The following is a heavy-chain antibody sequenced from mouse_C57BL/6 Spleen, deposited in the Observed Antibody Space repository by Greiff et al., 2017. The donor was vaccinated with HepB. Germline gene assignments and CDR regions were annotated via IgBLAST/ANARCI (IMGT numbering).Heavy chain of an antibody. D-gene: IGHD1-1*01. CDR2: INPSSGYT. CDR3: ARGDYGSSFPYYFDY. CDR1: GYTFTSYT. J-gene: IGHJ2*01. Sequence: VQLQQSGADLARPGASVKMSCKASGYTFTSYTMHWVKQRPGQGLEWIGYINPSSGYTKYNQKFKDKATLTADKSSSTAYMQLSSLTSEDSAVYYCARGDYGSSFPYYFDYWGQGTTLTVSS. V-gene: IGHV1-4*01.